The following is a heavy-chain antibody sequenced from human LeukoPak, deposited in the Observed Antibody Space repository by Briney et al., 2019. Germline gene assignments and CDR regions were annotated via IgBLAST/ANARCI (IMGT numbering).Heavy chain of an antibody. CDR3: ARGETYYYDSSGYLLDY. J-gene: IGHJ4*02. D-gene: IGHD3-22*01. Sequence: SETLSLTSTVSGGSISSYYWSWIRQPPGKGLEWIGYIYYSGSTNYNPSLKSRVTISVDTSKNQFSLKLSSVTAADKAWYYCARGETYYYDSSGYLLDYWRQGTLVTVSS. CDR1: GGSISSYY. CDR2: IYYSGST. V-gene: IGHV4-59*01.